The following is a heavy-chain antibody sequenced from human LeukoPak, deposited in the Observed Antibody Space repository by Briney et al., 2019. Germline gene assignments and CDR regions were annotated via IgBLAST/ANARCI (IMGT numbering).Heavy chain of an antibody. CDR2: ISYSGNT. CDR1: GDSISNDNYF. CDR3: ARGAPIVGATRGWFDP. J-gene: IGHJ5*02. D-gene: IGHD1-26*01. V-gene: IGHV4-39*07. Sequence: PSETLSLTCTVSGDSISNDNYFWGWFRQPPGKGLEWLGTISYSGNTYYSPSLKSRVTISIDTSKNQFSLKLSSVTAADTAVYYCARGAPIVGATRGWFDPWGQGTLVTVSS.